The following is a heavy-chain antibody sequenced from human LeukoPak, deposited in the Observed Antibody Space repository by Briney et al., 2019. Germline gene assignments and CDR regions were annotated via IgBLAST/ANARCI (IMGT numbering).Heavy chain of an antibody. J-gene: IGHJ4*02. Sequence: GGTLRLSCAASGFTFRSYDMSWVRQAPGEGLEWVSAIFASGGTTYYADSVKGRFTVSRDDSKNTLYLQMNSLRAEDTAMYYCARGLKEGCSGGTCQYSLTFDYWGQGTLVTVSS. CDR1: GFTFRSYD. CDR3: ARGLKEGCSGGTCQYSLTFDY. D-gene: IGHD2-15*01. CDR2: IFASGGTT. V-gene: IGHV3-23*01.